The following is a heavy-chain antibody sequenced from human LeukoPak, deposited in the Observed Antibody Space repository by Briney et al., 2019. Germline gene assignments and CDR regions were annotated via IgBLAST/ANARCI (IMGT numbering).Heavy chain of an antibody. CDR2: INPNSGGT. D-gene: IGHD3-22*01. Sequence: ASVKVSCKASGYTFTGYYMHWVRQAPGQGLEWMGWINPNSGGTNYAQKFQGRVTMTRDTFISTAYMELSRLRSDDTAVYYCARGIGYRSGYYFLFDYWGQGTLVTVSS. CDR3: ARGIGYRSGYYFLFDY. CDR1: GYTFTGYY. V-gene: IGHV1-2*02. J-gene: IGHJ4*02.